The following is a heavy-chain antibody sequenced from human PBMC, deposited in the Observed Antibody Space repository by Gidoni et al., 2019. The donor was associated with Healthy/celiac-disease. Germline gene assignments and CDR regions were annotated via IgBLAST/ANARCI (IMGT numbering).Heavy chain of an antibody. CDR1: GFTFRDYY. V-gene: IGHV3-11*01. D-gene: IGHD3-22*01. CDR3: ARDATYYYDSSGPFDY. CDR2: ISSSGSTI. Sequence: QVQLVESGGGLVKPGGSLRLSCAASGFTFRDYYLSWIRQAPGKGLEWVSYISSSGSTIYYADSVKGRFTISRDNAKNSLYLQMNSLRAEDTAVYYCARDATYYYDSSGPFDYWGQGTLVTVSS. J-gene: IGHJ4*02.